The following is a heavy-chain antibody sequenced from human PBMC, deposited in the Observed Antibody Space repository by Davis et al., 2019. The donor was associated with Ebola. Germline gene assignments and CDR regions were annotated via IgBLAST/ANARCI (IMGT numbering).Heavy chain of an antibody. D-gene: IGHD2-15*01. CDR2: ITGDGSDT. Sequence: GESLKISCAASGFTFSSYAMSWVRQAPGKGLELVSIITGDGSDTMYADSVKGRFTISRDNSKNTLYLQMNSLRAEDTAVYYCARGVAATANWFDPWGQGTLVTVSS. CDR1: GFTFSSYA. CDR3: ARGVAATANWFDP. V-gene: IGHV3-23*01. J-gene: IGHJ5*02.